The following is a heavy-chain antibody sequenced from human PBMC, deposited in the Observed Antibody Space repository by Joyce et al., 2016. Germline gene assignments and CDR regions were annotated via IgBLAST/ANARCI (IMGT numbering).Heavy chain of an antibody. V-gene: IGHV4-61*01. CDR3: ATSLPSRVGGFQFFGMDV. J-gene: IGHJ6*02. CDR1: GDSFSGTSYY. D-gene: IGHD3-10*01. CDR2: MYNSETT. Sequence: HLQESGPGLVKPSETLSLTCTISGDSFSGTSYYWSWIRQSPGKGLEWLGFMYNSETTHYNPSLGVRLSISVGAATKQFSLRLTSVTSADTAVYYCATSLPSRVGGFQFFGMDVWGQGTTVIVS.